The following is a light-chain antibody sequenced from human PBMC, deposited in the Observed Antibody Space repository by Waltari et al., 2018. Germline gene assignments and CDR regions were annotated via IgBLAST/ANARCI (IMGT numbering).Light chain of an antibody. CDR2: SDT. V-gene: IGLV3-21*04. J-gene: IGLJ1*01. Sequence: SYILTQPPSVSVAPGETASLSCGGDNIESKSVHWYQQRPGQAPLLLIYSDTDRPSVIPERFSGSNSGNTAILTISRVEAGDEAYYYCQVWDNTSDHYVFGPGTTVSVL. CDR3: QVWDNTSDHYV. CDR1: NIESKS.